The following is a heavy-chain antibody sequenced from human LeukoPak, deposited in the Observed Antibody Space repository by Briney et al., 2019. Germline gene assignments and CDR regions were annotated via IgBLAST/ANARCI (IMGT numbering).Heavy chain of an antibody. Sequence: VASVKVSCKASGYTFTSYGISWVRQAPGQGLEWMGMINPSGGSTSYAQKFQGRVHMTRDTSTSTVYMELSSLRSEDTAVYYCAREVRYDILTGLRYYYYGMDVWGQGTTVTVSS. CDR3: AREVRYDILTGLRYYYYGMDV. D-gene: IGHD3-9*01. J-gene: IGHJ6*02. CDR1: GYTFTSYG. V-gene: IGHV1-46*01. CDR2: INPSGGST.